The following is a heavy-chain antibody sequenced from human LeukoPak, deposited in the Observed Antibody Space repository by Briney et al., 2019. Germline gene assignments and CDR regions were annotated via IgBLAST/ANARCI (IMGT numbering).Heavy chain of an antibody. D-gene: IGHD2-15*01. V-gene: IGHV3-48*01. CDR3: AREDGYCSGGSCYTWYYMDV. CDR1: GFTLYMYS. Sequence: PGGSLRLSCAASGFTLYMYSMNWVRQAPGEGREWVSYVSISRSVIYYSDSVRGRFTISRDSATNSVSLQMNSLRVEDTAVYYCAREDGYCSGGSCYTWYYMDVWGKGTTVTVSS. J-gene: IGHJ6*03. CDR2: VSISRSVI.